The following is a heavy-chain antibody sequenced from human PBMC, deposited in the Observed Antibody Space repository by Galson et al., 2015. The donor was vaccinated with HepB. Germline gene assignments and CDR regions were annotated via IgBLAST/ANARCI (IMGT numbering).Heavy chain of an antibody. CDR2: IIPIFGTA. CDR1: GGTFSSYA. J-gene: IGHJ4*02. V-gene: IGHV1-69*13. D-gene: IGHD3-22*01. CDR3: ARAPDRKYYYDSSGYYQPLDY. Sequence: SVKVSCKASGGTFSSYAISWVRQAPGQGLEWMGGIIPIFGTANYAQKFQGRVTITADESTSTAYMELSSLRSEDTAVYYCARAPDRKYYYDSSGYYQPLDYWGQGTLVTVSS.